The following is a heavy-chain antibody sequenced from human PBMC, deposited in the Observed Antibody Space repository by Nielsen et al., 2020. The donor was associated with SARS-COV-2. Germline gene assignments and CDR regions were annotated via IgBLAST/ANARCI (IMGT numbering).Heavy chain of an antibody. V-gene: IGHV3-66*01. CDR2: IYTDGST. J-gene: IGHJ6*02. CDR1: GFTISSSF. D-gene: IGHD7-27*01. CDR3: ARDNWGRMDV. Sequence: GESLKISCGASGFTISSSFMSWVRQAAGKGLDWVSVIYTDGSTSYADSVKGRFTVSRDNSKNTLYLQMNSLRAEDTATYYCARDNWGRMDVWGQGTTVTVSS.